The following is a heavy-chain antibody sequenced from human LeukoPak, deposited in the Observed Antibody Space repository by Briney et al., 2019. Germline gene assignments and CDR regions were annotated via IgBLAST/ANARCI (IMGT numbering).Heavy chain of an antibody. CDR3: ATDGAGFDT. Sequence: GGSLRLSCAASGFTFNDYYMSWIRQAPGKGLEWLSYINIGGTNTHYADSVKGRFTISRDNAKKSLYLDMNNLRAEDTAVYYCATDGAGFDTWGQGVLVTVSS. V-gene: IGHV3-11*01. J-gene: IGHJ5*02. CDR1: GFTFNDYY. CDR2: INIGGTNT.